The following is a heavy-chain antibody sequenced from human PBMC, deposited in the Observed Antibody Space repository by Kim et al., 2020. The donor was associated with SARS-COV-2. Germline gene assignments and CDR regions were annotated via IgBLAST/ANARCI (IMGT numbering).Heavy chain of an antibody. CDR1: GFTFRNYA. CDR3: ATRGAQSNGWYYYGMDV. Sequence: GGSLRLSCAASGFTFRNYAMSWVRQAPGKGLEWVSSISGSGGSTYYADSVKGRFTISRDNSKNTLYLQMNSLRAEDTAVYYCATRGAQSNGWYYYGMDVWGQGTTVTVSS. V-gene: IGHV3-23*01. CDR2: ISGSGGST. J-gene: IGHJ6*02. D-gene: IGHD6-19*01.